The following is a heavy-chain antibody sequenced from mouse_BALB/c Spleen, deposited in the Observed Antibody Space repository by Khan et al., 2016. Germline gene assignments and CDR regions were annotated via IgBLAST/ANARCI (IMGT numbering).Heavy chain of an antibody. CDR1: GYTFSDYE. D-gene: IGHD2-1*01. CDR2: IDPETGGT. CDR3: TRKGVFYGNYDFDA. V-gene: IGHV1-15*01. Sequence: QVQLKQSGAELVRPGASVTLSCKASGYTFSDYEMHWVKQTPVHGLQWIGSIDPETGGTAYNQKFKGQATLTAGRSSSTSYMELRSLTSEDSAAYYCTRKGVFYGNYDFDAWGQGTTLTVSS. J-gene: IGHJ2*01.